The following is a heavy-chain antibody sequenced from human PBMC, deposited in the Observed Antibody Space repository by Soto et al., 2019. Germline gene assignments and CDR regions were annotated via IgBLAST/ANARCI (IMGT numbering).Heavy chain of an antibody. V-gene: IGHV3-23*05. D-gene: IGHD2-15*01. CDR3: AKDRVSDGIYSSDY. CDR2: IDLTGSPT. CDR1: GFSFSDFS. J-gene: IGHJ4*02. Sequence: GGSLRLSCAASGFSFSDFSMNWFRQAPGKGLEWVSFIDLTGSPTYYGDSVKGRFTVSKDISKKTVYLQLNSLRVEDTAIYYCAKDRVSDGIYSSDYWGGGVLVTVSS.